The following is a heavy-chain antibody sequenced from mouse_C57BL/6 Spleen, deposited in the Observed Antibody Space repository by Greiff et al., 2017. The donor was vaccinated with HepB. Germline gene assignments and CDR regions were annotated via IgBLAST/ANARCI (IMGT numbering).Heavy chain of an antibody. V-gene: IGHV1-64*01. Sequence: QVQLQQSGAELVKPGASVKLSCKASGYTFTSYWMHWVKQRPGQGLEWIGMIHPNSGSTNYNEKFKSKATLTVDKSSSTAYMQLSSLTSEDSAVYYCARTYGSSYETWFAYWGQGTLVTVSA. D-gene: IGHD1-1*01. J-gene: IGHJ3*01. CDR3: ARTYGSSYETWFAY. CDR2: IHPNSGST. CDR1: GYTFTSYW.